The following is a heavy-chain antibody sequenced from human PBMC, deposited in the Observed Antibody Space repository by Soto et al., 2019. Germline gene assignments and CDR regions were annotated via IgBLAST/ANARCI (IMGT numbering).Heavy chain of an antibody. J-gene: IGHJ6*03. CDR1: GGSFSGYY. V-gene: IGHV4-34*01. Sequence: ETLSLTCAVYGGSFSGYYWSWIRQPPGKGLEWIGEINHSGSTNYNPSLKSRVTISVDTSKNQFSLKLSSVTAADTAVYYCARGHGDYKYYYYYMDVWGKGTTVTVSS. CDR3: ARGHGDYKYYYYYMDV. CDR2: INHSGST. D-gene: IGHD4-17*01.